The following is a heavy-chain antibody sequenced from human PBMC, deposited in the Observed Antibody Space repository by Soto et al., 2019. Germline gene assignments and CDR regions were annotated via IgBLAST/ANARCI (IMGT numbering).Heavy chain of an antibody. CDR2: ISYDGSNK. Sequence: GGSLRLSCAASGFTFSSYGMHWVRQAPGKGLEWVAVISYDGSNKYYADSVKGRFTISRDNSKNTLYLQMNSLRAEDTAVYYCAKDLRYSRGYYYYGMDVRGQGTTVTVSS. CDR1: GFTFSSYG. CDR3: AKDLRYSRGYYYYGMDV. V-gene: IGHV3-30*18. J-gene: IGHJ6*02. D-gene: IGHD6-13*01.